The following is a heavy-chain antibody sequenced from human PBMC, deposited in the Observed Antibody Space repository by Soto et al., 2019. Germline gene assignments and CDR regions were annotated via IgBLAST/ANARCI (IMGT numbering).Heavy chain of an antibody. D-gene: IGHD1-7*01. CDR2: ISSTTNYI. V-gene: IGHV3-21*01. J-gene: IGHJ4*02. Sequence: EVQLVESGGGLVKPGGSLRLSCAASGFTFTRYSMNWVRQAPGKGLEWVSYISSTTNYIYYADSMKGRFTVSRDNAKNSVYLEMNSLSAEDTALYYCARDSEELTSNFDYWGQGTLVTVSS. CDR1: GFTFTRYS. CDR3: ARDSEELTSNFDY.